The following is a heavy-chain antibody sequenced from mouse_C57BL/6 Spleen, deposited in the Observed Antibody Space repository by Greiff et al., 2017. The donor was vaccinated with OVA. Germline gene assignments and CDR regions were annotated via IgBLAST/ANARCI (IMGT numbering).Heavy chain of an antibody. CDR1: GFTFSSYA. J-gene: IGHJ3*01. D-gene: IGHD2-3*01. CDR3: AREGRLLLWFAY. Sequence: EVKLMESGGGLVKPGGSLKLSCAASGFTFSSYAMSWVRQTPEKRLEWVATISDGGSYTYYPDNVKGRFTISRDNAKNNLYLQMSHLKSEDTAMYYCAREGRLLLWFAYWGQGTLVTVSA. CDR2: ISDGGSYT. V-gene: IGHV5-4*01.